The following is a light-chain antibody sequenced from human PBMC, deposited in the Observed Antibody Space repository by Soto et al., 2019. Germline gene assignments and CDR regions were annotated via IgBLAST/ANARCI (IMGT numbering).Light chain of an antibody. V-gene: IGKV3-20*01. CDR1: QSVFNNH. CDR3: QQYGSSPTT. Sequence: DIVLTQSPGTLSLSPGERATLSCRASQSVFNNHIGWYQQKPGQAPRRLIFGASFRATGIPDRFSGSGSGTDFTLTISRLEPEDFAVYYCQQYGSSPTTFGQGTKVDVK. CDR2: GAS. J-gene: IGKJ1*01.